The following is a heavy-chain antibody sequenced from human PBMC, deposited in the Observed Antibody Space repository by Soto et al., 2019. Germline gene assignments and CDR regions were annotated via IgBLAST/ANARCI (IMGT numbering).Heavy chain of an antibody. CDR3: ARRAGGSSSGLYYGLDV. J-gene: IGHJ6*02. Sequence: GESLKISCEASGYTFTSYWIAWVRQMPGKGLEWVGIIYPADSDIRYSPSFQGQVTISADKSINTAYLQWGSLKASDTAMYYCARRAGGSSSGLYYGLDVWDQGTTVTVSS. CDR2: IYPADSDI. V-gene: IGHV5-51*01. CDR1: GYTFTSYW. D-gene: IGHD2-15*01.